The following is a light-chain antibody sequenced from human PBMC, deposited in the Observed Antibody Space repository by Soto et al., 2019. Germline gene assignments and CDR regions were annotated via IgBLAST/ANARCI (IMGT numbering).Light chain of an antibody. CDR3: SSYTSSSTYV. CDR1: SSDVGGYNY. CDR2: EVS. J-gene: IGLJ1*01. Sequence: QSVLTQPASVSESPGQSITISCTGTSSDVGGYNYVSWYQQHPGKAPKLMIYEVSNRPSGVSNRFSGSKSGNTASLTISGLQAEDEADYYCSSYTSSSTYVFGTGTKGTVL. V-gene: IGLV2-14*01.